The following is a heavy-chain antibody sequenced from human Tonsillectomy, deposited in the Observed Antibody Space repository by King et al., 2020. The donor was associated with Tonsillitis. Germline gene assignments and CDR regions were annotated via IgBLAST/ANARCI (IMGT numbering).Heavy chain of an antibody. D-gene: IGHD3-22*01. V-gene: IGHV2-5*01. Sequence: TLKESGPTLVKPTQTLTLTCTFSGFSLSTNGVGVGWIRQPPGKALECLALIYWNNDKRYSPSLKSRLTITKDTSKNQVFLTMTNTDPVDTATYYCAHRLRSKDYDRGAFDIWGQGTMVTVSS. CDR1: GFSLSTNGVG. CDR2: IYWNNDK. J-gene: IGHJ3*02. CDR3: AHRLRSKDYDRGAFDI.